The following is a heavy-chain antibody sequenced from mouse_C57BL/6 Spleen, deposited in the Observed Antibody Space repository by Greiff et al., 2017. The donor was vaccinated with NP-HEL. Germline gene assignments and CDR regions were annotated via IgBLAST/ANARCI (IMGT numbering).Heavy chain of an antibody. CDR2: INPNNGGT. J-gene: IGHJ4*01. V-gene: IGHV1-26*01. D-gene: IGHD2-5*01. CDR3: ARMGYSNYFYAMDY. CDR1: GYTFTDYY. Sequence: EVQLQQSGPELVKPGASVKISCKASGYTFTDYYMNWVKQSHGKSLEWIGDINPNNGGTSYNQKFKGKATLTVDKSSSTAYMELRSLTSEDSAVYYCARMGYSNYFYAMDYWGQGTSVTVSS.